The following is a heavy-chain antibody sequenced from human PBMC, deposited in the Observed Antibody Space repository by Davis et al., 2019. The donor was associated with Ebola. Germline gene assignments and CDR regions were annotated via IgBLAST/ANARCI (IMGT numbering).Heavy chain of an antibody. CDR2: IYHSGRT. D-gene: IGHD4-17*01. CDR3: ARDYYGDYGLGY. Sequence: SETLSLTCAVSGGSISSTNLRRGVRQPPGKGREWGGKIYHSGRTNYNPSVKSRATISVDKSKNQFSLKLSSVTAADTAVYYCARDYYGDYGLGYWGQGTLVTVSS. V-gene: IGHV4-4*02. CDR1: GGSISSTNL. J-gene: IGHJ4*02.